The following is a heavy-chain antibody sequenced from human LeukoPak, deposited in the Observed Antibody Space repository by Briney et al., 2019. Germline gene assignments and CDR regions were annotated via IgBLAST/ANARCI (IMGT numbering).Heavy chain of an antibody. V-gene: IGHV3-21*01. Sequence: PGGSLRLSCAASGFTFSSYSMNWVRQAPGKGLEWVSSISSSSSYIYYADSVKGRFTISRDNAKNSLYLQMNSLRAEDTAVYYCAREVYYDILTGYYSYYYGMDVWGQGTTVTVSS. J-gene: IGHJ6*02. D-gene: IGHD3-9*01. CDR2: ISSSSSYI. CDR3: AREVYYDILTGYYSYYYGMDV. CDR1: GFTFSSYS.